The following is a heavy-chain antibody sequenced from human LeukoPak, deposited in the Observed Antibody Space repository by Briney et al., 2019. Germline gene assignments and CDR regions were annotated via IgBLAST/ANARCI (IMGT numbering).Heavy chain of an antibody. CDR1: GGSISDYY. Sequence: SETLSLTCTVSGGSISDYYWNWMRQPPGKGLEWIGYIYYSGRTNYNPSLKSRVSISVDTSKNQFSLKLSSVTAADTAVYYCARGGGTYYPDHWGQGTLVTVSS. J-gene: IGHJ4*02. D-gene: IGHD1-26*01. V-gene: IGHV4-59*01. CDR3: ARGGGTYYPDH. CDR2: IYYSGRT.